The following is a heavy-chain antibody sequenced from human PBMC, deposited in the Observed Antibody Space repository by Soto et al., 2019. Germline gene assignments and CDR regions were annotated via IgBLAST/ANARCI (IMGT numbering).Heavy chain of an antibody. CDR3: ARHEGVGYYYYGMDV. Sequence: QVQLQESGPGLVKPSETLSLTCTVSGGSISSYYWGWIRQPPGKGLEWIGYIYYSGSTNYNPSLKSRVTISVDTSKNQFSLKLSSVTAADTAVYYCARHEGVGYYYYGMDVWGQGTTVTVSS. V-gene: IGHV4-59*08. J-gene: IGHJ6*02. CDR1: GGSISSYY. CDR2: IYYSGST. D-gene: IGHD2-8*01.